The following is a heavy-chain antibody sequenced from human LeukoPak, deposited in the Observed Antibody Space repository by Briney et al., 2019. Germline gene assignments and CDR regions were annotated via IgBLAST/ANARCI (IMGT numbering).Heavy chain of an antibody. CDR2: IRSTANGYAT. CDR1: GFTFSGSA. Sequence: GGSLRLSCAASGFTFSGSALHWVRQASGKGLEWVGRIRSTANGYATAYAASVKGRFTISRDNAKNSLYLQMNSLRAEDTAVYYCAILSSSWYLEPLLFDPWGQGTLVTVSS. J-gene: IGHJ5*02. D-gene: IGHD6-13*01. V-gene: IGHV3-73*01. CDR3: AILSSSWYLEPLLFDP.